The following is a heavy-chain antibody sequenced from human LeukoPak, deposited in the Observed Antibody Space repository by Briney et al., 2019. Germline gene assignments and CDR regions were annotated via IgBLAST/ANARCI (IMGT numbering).Heavy chain of an antibody. V-gene: IGHV1-8*01. J-gene: IGHJ5*02. Sequence: ASVKVSCKASGYTFTSYDINWVRQATGQGLEWMGWMNPNSGNTGYAQKLQGRVTMTRNTSISTAYMELSSLRSEDTAVYYCARARIAARVGRGPSNWFDPWGQGTLVTVSS. CDR3: ARARIAARVGRGPSNWFDP. CDR2: MNPNSGNT. CDR1: GYTFTSYD. D-gene: IGHD6-6*01.